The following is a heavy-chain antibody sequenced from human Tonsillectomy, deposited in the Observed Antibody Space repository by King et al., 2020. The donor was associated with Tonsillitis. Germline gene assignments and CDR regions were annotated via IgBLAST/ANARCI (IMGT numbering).Heavy chain of an antibody. Sequence: LVQSGTEVKKPGASVKVSCKTSGYTFIDYHMHWVRQAPGQGLEWMGRIYPDSGGTYYAQKFQGRVTLTSDTSTSTAYMELSGLVSDDTAVYYCVRENWYYDYWGQGTLVTVSS. V-gene: IGHV1-2*06. D-gene: IGHD1-7*01. CDR1: GYTFIDYH. J-gene: IGHJ4*02. CDR2: IYPDSGGT. CDR3: VRENWYYDY.